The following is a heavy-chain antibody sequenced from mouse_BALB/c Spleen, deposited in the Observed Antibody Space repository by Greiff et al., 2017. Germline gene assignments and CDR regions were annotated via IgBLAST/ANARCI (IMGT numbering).Heavy chain of an antibody. CDR1: GYTFTDYE. Sequence: QVQLQQSGAELVRPGASMTLSCKASGYTFTDYEMHWVKQTPVHGLEWIGAIDPETGGTAYNQKFKGKATLTADKSSSTAYMELRSLTSEDSAVYYCTARLDYWGQGTTLTVSS. J-gene: IGHJ2*01. V-gene: IGHV1-15*01. CDR2: IDPETGGT. D-gene: IGHD1-2*01. CDR3: TARLDY.